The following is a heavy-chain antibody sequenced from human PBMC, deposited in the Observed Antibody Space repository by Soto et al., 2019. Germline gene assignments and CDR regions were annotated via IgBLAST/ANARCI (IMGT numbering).Heavy chain of an antibody. D-gene: IGHD6-6*01. CDR2: IWYDGSNK. CDR3: ARDGYSSSYCFDY. CDR1: GFTFSSYG. J-gene: IGHJ4*02. V-gene: IGHV3-33*01. Sequence: LRLSCAASGFTFSSYGMHWVRQAPGKGLEWVAVIWYDGSNKYYADSVKGRFTISRDNSKNTLYLQMNSLRAEDTAVYYCARDGYSSSYCFDYWGQGTLVTVSS.